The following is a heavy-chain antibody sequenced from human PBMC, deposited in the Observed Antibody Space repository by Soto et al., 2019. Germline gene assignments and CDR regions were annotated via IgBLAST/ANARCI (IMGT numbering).Heavy chain of an antibody. D-gene: IGHD6-13*01. CDR3: ARDTSSSSWYGGFDP. V-gene: IGHV1-18*01. J-gene: IGHJ5*02. CDR1: GYTFTSYG. CDR2: ISAYNGKT. Sequence: QVQLVQSGPEVKKPGASVKVSCKASGYTFTSYGISWVRQAPGQGLEWMGWISAYNGKTNYGQKVQGRVTMTTDTSXXTVYMEVRSLRSDDTAVYYCARDTSSSSWYGGFDPWGQGTLVTVSS.